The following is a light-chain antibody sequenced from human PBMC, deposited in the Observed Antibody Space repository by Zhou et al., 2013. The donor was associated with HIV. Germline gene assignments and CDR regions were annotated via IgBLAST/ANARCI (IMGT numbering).Light chain of an antibody. CDR3: QHYGDLPWT. CDR1: QSVSSNY. J-gene: IGKJ1*01. Sequence: EIVLTQSPGTLSLSPGERATLSCRASQSVSSNYLAWYQQRPGQAPRRLIYGASSRAAGIPDRFSGSGSGTDFTLTISRLEPEDFAVYYCQHYGDLPWTFGQGTKVEIK. CDR2: GAS. V-gene: IGKV3-20*01.